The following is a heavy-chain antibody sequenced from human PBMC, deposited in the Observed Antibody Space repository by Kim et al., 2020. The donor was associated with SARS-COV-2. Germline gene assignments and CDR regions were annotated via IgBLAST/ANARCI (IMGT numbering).Heavy chain of an antibody. D-gene: IGHD3-3*01. Sequence: SLKSPVTISVDTSKNQFALKLSAVTAADTAVYYCARGRITIVGVVTEFDYWGQGTLVTVSS. J-gene: IGHJ4*02. CDR3: ARGRITIVGVVTEFDY. V-gene: IGHV4-31*01.